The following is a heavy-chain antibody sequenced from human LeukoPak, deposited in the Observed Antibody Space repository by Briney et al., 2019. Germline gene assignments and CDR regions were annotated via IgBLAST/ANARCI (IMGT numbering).Heavy chain of an antibody. CDR1: GFTFGSYA. Sequence: GGSLRLSCAASGFTFGSYAMQWVRQAPGKGLEWVSYITYNSGTIFYADSVKGRLTISRDNAKDSLYLQMSSLRDEDTAVYYCARDSGYSYADDYWGQGTLVTVSS. J-gene: IGHJ4*02. D-gene: IGHD5-18*01. V-gene: IGHV3-48*02. CDR2: ITYNSGTI. CDR3: ARDSGYSYADDY.